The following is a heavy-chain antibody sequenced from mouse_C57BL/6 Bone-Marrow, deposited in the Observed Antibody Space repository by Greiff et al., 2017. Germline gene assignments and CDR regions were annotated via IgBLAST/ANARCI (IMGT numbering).Heavy chain of an antibody. V-gene: IGHV2-2*01. J-gene: IGHJ4*01. Sequence: VTLVESGPGLVQPSQSLSITCTVSGFSLTSYGVHWVRQSPGKGLEWLGVIWSGGSTDYNAAFISRLSISKDNSKSQVFFKMNSLQADDTAIYYWARGISGGYYAMDYWGQGTSVTVSS. CDR2: IWSGGST. CDR3: ARGISGGYYAMDY. CDR1: GFSLTSYG.